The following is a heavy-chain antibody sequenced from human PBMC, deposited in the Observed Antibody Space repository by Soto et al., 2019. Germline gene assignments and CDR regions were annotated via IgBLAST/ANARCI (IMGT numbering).Heavy chain of an antibody. J-gene: IGHJ4*02. V-gene: IGHV3-73*01. CDR1: GFTFSGSA. D-gene: IGHD4-17*01. Sequence: GGSLRLSCAASGFTFSGSAMHWVRQDSGKGLEWVGRIRSKANSYATAYAASVKGRFTISRDDSKNTAYLQMNSLKTEDTAVYYCTRPHLPYDCGVCWGQGTLVTVSS. CDR2: IRSKANSYAT. CDR3: TRPHLPYDCGVC.